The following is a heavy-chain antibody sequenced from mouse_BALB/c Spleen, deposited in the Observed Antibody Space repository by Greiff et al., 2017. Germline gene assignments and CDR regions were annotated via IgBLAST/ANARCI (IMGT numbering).Heavy chain of an antibody. V-gene: IGHV2-9-2*01. Sequence: QVQLQQSGPGLVAPSQSLSITCTVSGFSLTSYDISWIRQPPGKGLEWLGVIWTGGGTNYNSAFMSRLSISKDNSKSQVFLKMNSLQTDDTAIYYCVRDRPLGFAYWGQGTLVTVSA. CDR2: IWTGGGT. J-gene: IGHJ3*01. D-gene: IGHD4-1*01. CDR1: GFSLTSYD. CDR3: VRDRPLGFAY.